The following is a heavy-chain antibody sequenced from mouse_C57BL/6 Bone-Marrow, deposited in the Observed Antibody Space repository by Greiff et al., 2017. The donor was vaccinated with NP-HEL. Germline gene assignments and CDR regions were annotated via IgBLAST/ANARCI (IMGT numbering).Heavy chain of an antibody. CDR1: GFSLTSYG. J-gene: IGHJ4*01. D-gene: IGHD4-1*01. Sequence: VKLMESGPGLVAPSQSLSITCTVSGFSLTSYGVHWVRQPPGKGLEWLVVIWSDGSTTYNSALKSRLSISKDNSKSQVFLKMNSLQTDDTAMYYCARDLGLYYAMDYWGQGTSVTVSS. V-gene: IGHV2-6*03. CDR3: ARDLGLYYAMDY. CDR2: IWSDGST.